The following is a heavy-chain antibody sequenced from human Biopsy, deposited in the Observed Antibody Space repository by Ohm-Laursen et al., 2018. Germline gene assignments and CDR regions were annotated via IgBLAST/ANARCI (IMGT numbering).Heavy chain of an antibody. Sequence: GTLSLTCTVSSASINLYYWGWIRQSPGKGLEWIGYINHSGHTNYNPSLKSRLTMSVDTSKNQFSLNLTSVTAADTAVYYCARDRIAYCTATSCDNFGLDVWGQGTTVTVSS. V-gene: IGHV4-59*01. CDR1: SASINLYY. J-gene: IGHJ6*02. CDR2: INHSGHT. CDR3: ARDRIAYCTATSCDNFGLDV. D-gene: IGHD2-8*02.